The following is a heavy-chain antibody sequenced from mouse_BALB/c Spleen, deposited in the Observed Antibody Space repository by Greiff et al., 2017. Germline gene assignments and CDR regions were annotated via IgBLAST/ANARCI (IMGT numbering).Heavy chain of an antibody. J-gene: IGHJ3*01. V-gene: IGHV1-12*01. CDR2: IYPGNGVT. D-gene: IGHD1-2*01. Sequence: QVQLQQPGAELVKPGASVKMSCKASGYTFTSYNMHWVKQTPGQGLEWIGAIYPGNGVTSYNQKFKGKATLTADKSSSTAYMHLSILTSEDSAVYNCAIHYYGYWFAYWGQGTLVTVSA. CDR1: GYTFTSYN. CDR3: AIHYYGYWFAY.